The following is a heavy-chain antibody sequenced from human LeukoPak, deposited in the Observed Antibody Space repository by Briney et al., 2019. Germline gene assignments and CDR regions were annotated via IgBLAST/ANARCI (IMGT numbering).Heavy chain of an antibody. J-gene: IGHJ4*02. D-gene: IGHD3-22*01. CDR2: IYYNGSI. V-gene: IGHV4-39*01. CDR3: ARHVITYYYDSSGYLKLDYFDY. Sequence: SETLSLTCTVSGGSISSSSYYWGWIRQPPGKGLEWIGSIYYNGSIYYNPSLKSRVTISVDTSKNQFSLKLSSVTAADTAVYYCARHVITYYYDSSGYLKLDYFDYWGQGTLVTVSS. CDR1: GGSISSSSYY.